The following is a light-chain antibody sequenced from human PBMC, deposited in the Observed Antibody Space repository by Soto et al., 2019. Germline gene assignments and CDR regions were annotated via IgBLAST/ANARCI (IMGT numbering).Light chain of an antibody. V-gene: IGKV3-20*01. CDR2: GAS. Sequence: IELAQSPFTLSLSARESAPRSCTASQSVSSSYLAWYQQKPGQAPRLLIYGASSRATGIPDRFSGSGSGTDFTLTISRLEPEDFAVYYCQQYGSSPSTFGQGTKVDIK. J-gene: IGKJ1*01. CDR3: QQYGSSPST. CDR1: QSVSSSY.